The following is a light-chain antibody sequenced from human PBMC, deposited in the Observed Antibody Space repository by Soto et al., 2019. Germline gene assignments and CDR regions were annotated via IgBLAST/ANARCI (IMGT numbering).Light chain of an antibody. Sequence: IVMTQSPVTLSVSPGERATLSCRASQSFRGLLAWYQQKPGQAPRLLIYDAYNRATGIPPRFSGSGSGTDFTITISSLQHADFATYYCQQSYSTLSWTFGQGTKVDIK. CDR2: DAY. J-gene: IGKJ1*01. CDR1: QSFRGL. CDR3: QQSYSTLSWT. V-gene: IGKV3D-15*01.